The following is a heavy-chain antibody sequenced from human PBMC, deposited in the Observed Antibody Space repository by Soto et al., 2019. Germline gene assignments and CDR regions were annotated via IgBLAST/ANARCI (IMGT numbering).Heavy chain of an antibody. CDR2: IKQDGSEK. V-gene: IGHV3-7*01. J-gene: IGHJ6*02. CDR3: ASLVLSVVRAAIKRGYYFGMDF. Sequence: GGSLRLSCAASGFTFSSYWMSWVRQAPGKGLEWVATIKQDGSEKYYVDSVKGRFTISRDNAKNTLHLQMNSLRAEDTAVYYWASLVLSVVRAAIKRGYYFGMDFWGQGTTVTVSS. CDR1: GFTFSSYW. D-gene: IGHD2-2*01.